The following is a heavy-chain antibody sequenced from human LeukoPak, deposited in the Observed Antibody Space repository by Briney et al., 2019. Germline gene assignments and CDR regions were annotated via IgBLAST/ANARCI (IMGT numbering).Heavy chain of an antibody. CDR2: ISGSGGST. Sequence: GGSLRLSCAASGFTFSSYAMSWVRQAPGKGLGWVSAISGSGGSTYYADSVTGRFTVSRDNAKNSLYQQMNRLRAEDTAVYYCTTGGYVWGSYDISVYWSQATLVTVSS. J-gene: IGHJ4*02. CDR1: GFTFSSYA. CDR3: TTGGYVWGSYDISVY. D-gene: IGHD3-16*01. V-gene: IGHV3-23*01.